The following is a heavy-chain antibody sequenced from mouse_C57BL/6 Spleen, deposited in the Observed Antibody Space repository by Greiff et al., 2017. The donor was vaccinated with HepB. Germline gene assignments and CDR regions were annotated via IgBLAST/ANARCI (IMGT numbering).Heavy chain of an antibody. CDR3: ARSPLLLSYWYFDV. D-gene: IGHD1-1*02. CDR1: GYAFSSSW. J-gene: IGHJ1*03. CDR2: IYPGDGDT. Sequence: VQLKESGPELVKPGASVKISCKASGYAFSSSWMNWVKQRPGKGLEWIGRIYPGDGDTNYNGKFKGKATLTADKSSSTAYMQLSSLTSEDSAVYFCARSPLLLSYWYFDVWGTGTTVTVSS. V-gene: IGHV1-82*01.